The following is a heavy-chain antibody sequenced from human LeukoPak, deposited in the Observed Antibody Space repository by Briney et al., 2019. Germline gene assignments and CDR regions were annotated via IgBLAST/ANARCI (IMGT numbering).Heavy chain of an antibody. D-gene: IGHD6-13*01. V-gene: IGHV4-31*03. Sequence: SQTLSLTCTVSGGSISSGGYYWSWIRQHPGKGLEWIGYIYYSGSTYYNPSLKSRVTISVDTSKNQFSLKLSSVTAADTAVYYCARDQIRSRGLVNWFDPWGQGTLVTVSS. J-gene: IGHJ5*02. CDR3: ARDQIRSRGLVNWFDP. CDR2: IYYSGST. CDR1: GGSISSGGYY.